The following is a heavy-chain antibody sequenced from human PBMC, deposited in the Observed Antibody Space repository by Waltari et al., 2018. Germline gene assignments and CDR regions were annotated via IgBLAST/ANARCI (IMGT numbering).Heavy chain of an antibody. CDR1: GFTLSSCA. Sequence: EVQLLESVGGLVQPGGSLRLSWAASGFTLSSCAMSWSRQAPGTGLEWVSGISGSGGSTYYADSVKGRFTISRDNSKNTLYLQMNSLRAEDTAVYYCAKGGYCSSTSCYYYDAFDIWGQGTMVTVSS. CDR3: AKGGYCSSTSCYYYDAFDI. CDR2: ISGSGGST. D-gene: IGHD2-2*01. V-gene: IGHV3-23*01. J-gene: IGHJ3*02.